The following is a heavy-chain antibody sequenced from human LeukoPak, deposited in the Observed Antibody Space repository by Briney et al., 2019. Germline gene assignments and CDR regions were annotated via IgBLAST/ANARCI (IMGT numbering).Heavy chain of an antibody. J-gene: IGHJ5*02. V-gene: IGHV3-23*01. Sequence: LAGGSLRLSCAASGFTFSSYAMSWVRQAPGKGLEWVSAISGSGGSTYYADSVKGRFTISRDNSKNTLYLQMNSLRAEDTAVYYCAESPYGSGSYYKPWGQGTLVTVSS. CDR2: ISGSGGST. CDR3: AESPYGSGSYYKP. D-gene: IGHD3-10*01. CDR1: GFTFSSYA.